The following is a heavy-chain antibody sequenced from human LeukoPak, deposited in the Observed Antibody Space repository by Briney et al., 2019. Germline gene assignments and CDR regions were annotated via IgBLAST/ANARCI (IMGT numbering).Heavy chain of an antibody. CDR1: GGSISSGDYY. D-gene: IGHD1-1*01. V-gene: IGHV4-30-4*01. Sequence: SQTLALTCTVSGGSISSGDYYWSWIRQPPGKGLEWIGEINHSGSNNYNPSRKSRVTISVDTSKNQFSLKLSSVTAADTAVYYCARVGDWNDLVYWGQGTLVTVSS. J-gene: IGHJ4*02. CDR2: INHSGSN. CDR3: ARVGDWNDLVY.